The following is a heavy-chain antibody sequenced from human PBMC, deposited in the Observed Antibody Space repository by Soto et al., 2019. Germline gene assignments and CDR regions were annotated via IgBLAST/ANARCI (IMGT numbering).Heavy chain of an antibody. CDR1: GFSLSTNGMC. CDR2: IDWDDAK. CDR3: ARIGTYSMGWFDY. V-gene: IGHV2-70*01. Sequence: SGPTLVNPTQTLTLTCTFSGFSLSTNGMCVSWIRQPPGKALEWLALIDWDDAKYYSTSLKTRLTISRDTSKNQVVLTMTNMDPVDTATYFCARIGTYSMGWFDYWGQGTLVTVSS. D-gene: IGHD6-13*01. J-gene: IGHJ5*01.